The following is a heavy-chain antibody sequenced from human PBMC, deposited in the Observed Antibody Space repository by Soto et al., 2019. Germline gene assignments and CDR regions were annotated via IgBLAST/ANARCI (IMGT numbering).Heavy chain of an antibody. V-gene: IGHV1-8*01. CDR1: GYTFTSYD. CDR2: MNPNSGNT. J-gene: IGHJ6*02. D-gene: IGHD3-3*01. CDR3: ARPRSGSYYYGMDV. Sequence: QVQLVQSGAEVKKPGASVKVSCKASGYTFTSYDINWVRQATGQGLEWMGWMNPNSGNTGYAQKFQGRGTMTMNTSIITAYMELSSLRSEDTAVYYCARPRSGSYYYGMDVWGQGTAVTVSS.